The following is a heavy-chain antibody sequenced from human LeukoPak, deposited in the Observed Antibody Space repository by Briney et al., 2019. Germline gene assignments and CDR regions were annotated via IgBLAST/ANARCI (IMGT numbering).Heavy chain of an antibody. CDR3: ARTAFLGYSYGYTRSRYFDY. V-gene: IGHV4-59*08. CDR1: GGSISSYY. Sequence: SETLSLTCTVSGGSISSYYWSWIRQPPGKGLEWIGYIYYSGSTNYNPSLKSRVTISVDTSKNQFSLKLSSVTAADTAVYYCARTAFLGYSYGYTRSRYFDYWGQGTLVTVSS. D-gene: IGHD5-18*01. CDR2: IYYSGST. J-gene: IGHJ4*02.